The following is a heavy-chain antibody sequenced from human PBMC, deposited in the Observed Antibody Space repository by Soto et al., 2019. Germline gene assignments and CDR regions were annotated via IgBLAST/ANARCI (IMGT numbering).Heavy chain of an antibody. CDR2: LITILGTG. CDR1: GGSFSSYA. V-gene: IGHV1-69*01. J-gene: IGHJ3*01. CDR3: ARGRQWLGSSVRGDPGCYYGIEV. D-gene: IGHD5-12*01. Sequence: QVQLLQSGAEVKKPGSSVKVSCKASGGSFSSYAISWVRQAPGQGLEWMGGLITILGTGNSAQKFQGRVTINADDSSSTTYMELNSLTFEDTAVYYCARGRQWLGSSVRGDPGCYYGIEVWGHGTLVTVSS.